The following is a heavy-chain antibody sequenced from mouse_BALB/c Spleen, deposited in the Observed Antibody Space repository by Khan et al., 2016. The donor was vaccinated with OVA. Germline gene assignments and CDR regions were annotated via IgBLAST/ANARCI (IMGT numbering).Heavy chain of an antibody. CDR1: GYSITSGYA. V-gene: IGHV3-2*02. CDR3: AKRNYCGYDIDY. Sequence: EVQLQESGPGLVKPSQSLSLTCTVTGYSITSGYAWNLIRQFPGNLLEWMGYISDSGVTSYTPSLKSRISITRDTSKNQFFLQLNSVTTEDTASDNCAKRNYCGYDIDYWGQGTTLTVSS. J-gene: IGHJ2*01. CDR2: ISDSGVT. D-gene: IGHD1-2*01.